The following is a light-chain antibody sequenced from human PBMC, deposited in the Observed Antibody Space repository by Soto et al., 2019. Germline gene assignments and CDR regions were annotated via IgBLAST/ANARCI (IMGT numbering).Light chain of an antibody. J-gene: IGKJ4*01. CDR3: QQYGRSPLT. CDR2: GAS. Sequence: EIVVTQSPGTLSLSPGERATLSCRASQSVTSSYLAWYQQKPGQAPRLLIYGASSRATGIPDRFSGSGSGTDFTLTISRLEPEDCAVYYCQQYGRSPLTFGGGTKVEIK. CDR1: QSVTSSY. V-gene: IGKV3-20*01.